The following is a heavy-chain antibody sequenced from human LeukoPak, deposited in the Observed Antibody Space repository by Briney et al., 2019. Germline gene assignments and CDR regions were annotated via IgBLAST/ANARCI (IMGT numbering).Heavy chain of an antibody. CDR2: INSDGSVP. V-gene: IGHV3-74*01. CDR3: VRGGESTWS. Sequence: GGSLRLSCVASGFTFSDHWMHWVRQAPGKGLVWVARINSDGSVPNYADSVRGRFTISRDNAKNTLYLQMNSLRAEDTAVYYCVRGGESTWSWGQGTLVTVSS. D-gene: IGHD2-15*01. J-gene: IGHJ5*02. CDR1: GFTFSDHW.